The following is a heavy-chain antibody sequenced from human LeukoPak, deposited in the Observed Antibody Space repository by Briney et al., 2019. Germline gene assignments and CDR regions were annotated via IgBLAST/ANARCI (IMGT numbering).Heavy chain of an antibody. CDR3: AKDEGDFWSGYWYYYYYGMDV. D-gene: IGHD3-3*01. Sequence: GGSLRLSCAASGFTFSSYAMSWVRQAPGKGLEWVSAISGSGGSTYYADSVKGRFTTSRDNSKNTLYLQMNSLRAEDTAVYYCAKDEGDFWSGYWYYYYYGMDVWGQGTTVTVSS. CDR1: GFTFSSYA. J-gene: IGHJ6*02. V-gene: IGHV3-23*01. CDR2: ISGSGGST.